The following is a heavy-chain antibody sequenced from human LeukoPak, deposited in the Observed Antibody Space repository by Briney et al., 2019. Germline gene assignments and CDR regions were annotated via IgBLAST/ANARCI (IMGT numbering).Heavy chain of an antibody. Sequence: SETLSLTCTVSGGSISSGSYYWSWIRQPAGKGLEWIGRIYTSGSTNYNPSLKSRVTISVDTSKNQFSLKLSSVTAADTAVYYCARVPSPVVVPAAPAFDIWGQGTMVTVSS. V-gene: IGHV4-61*02. J-gene: IGHJ3*02. D-gene: IGHD2-2*01. CDR3: ARVPSPVVVPAAPAFDI. CDR1: GGSISSGSYY. CDR2: IYTSGST.